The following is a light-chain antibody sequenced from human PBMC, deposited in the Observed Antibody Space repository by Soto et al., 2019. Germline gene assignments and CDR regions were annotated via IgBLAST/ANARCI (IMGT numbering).Light chain of an antibody. CDR3: HQYGSSRWT. CDR1: QSVSSTY. Sequence: PGERATLSCRASQSVSSTYLAWYQQKPGQAPRPLISAASSRATGTPDRFSGSGSGTDFTLTISRLEPEDFAVYYCHQYGSSRWTFGQGTKVEIK. J-gene: IGKJ1*01. V-gene: IGKV3-20*01. CDR2: AAS.